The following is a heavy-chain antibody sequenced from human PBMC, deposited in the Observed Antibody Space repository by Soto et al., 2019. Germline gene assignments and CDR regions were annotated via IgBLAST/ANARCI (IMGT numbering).Heavy chain of an antibody. CDR3: ARGGMGATTYGYFDY. V-gene: IGHV1-18*01. D-gene: IGHD1-26*01. CDR2: ISAYNGNT. J-gene: IGHJ4*02. Sequence: ASVKVPCKASGYTFTSYGISWVRQAPGQGLEWMGWISAYNGNTNYAQKLQGRVTMTTDTSTSTAYMELRSLRSDDTAVYYCARGGMGATTYGYFDYWGQGTLVTVSS. CDR1: GYTFTSYG.